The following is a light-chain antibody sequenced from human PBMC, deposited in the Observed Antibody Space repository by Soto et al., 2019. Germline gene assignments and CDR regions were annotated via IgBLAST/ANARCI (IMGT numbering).Light chain of an antibody. J-gene: IGLJ1*01. CDR2: DVS. V-gene: IGLV2-14*03. CDR3: SSYTSTYTYV. Sequence: QSALTQPASVSGSPGQSITLSCTGTSSDVGGYNYVSWYQHHPGKAPKILIYDVSNRPSGVSNRFSGSKSDNTASLTISGLQAEDEADYYCSSYTSTYTYVFGTGTKLTVL. CDR1: SSDVGGYNY.